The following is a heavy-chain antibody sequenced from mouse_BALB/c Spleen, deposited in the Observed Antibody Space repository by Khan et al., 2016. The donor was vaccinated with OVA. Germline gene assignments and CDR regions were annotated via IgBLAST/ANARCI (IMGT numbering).Heavy chain of an antibody. V-gene: IGHV1-7*01. CDR2: INPSTGYT. CDR3: ARRGLRWDFDY. Sequence: QVQLKESGAELAKPGASVKMSCKASVYTFINYWILWVKQRPGQGLEWIGYINPSTGYTEYTQNFKDKATLTADKSSSTAYMQLSSLTSEDSAVYYCARRGLRWDFDYWGQGTTLTVSS. CDR1: VYTFINYW. J-gene: IGHJ2*01. D-gene: IGHD1-1*01.